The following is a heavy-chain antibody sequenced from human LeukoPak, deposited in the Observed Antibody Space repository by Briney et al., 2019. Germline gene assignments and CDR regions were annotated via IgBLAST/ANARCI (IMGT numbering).Heavy chain of an antibody. V-gene: IGHV1-2*02. Sequence: ASVEVSCKASGYTFTSYYMHWVRQAPGQGLEWMGWINPNSGGTNYAQKFQGRVTMTRDTSISTAYMELSRLRSDDTAVYYCASSQLPGTYYYYYMDVWGKGTTVTVSS. J-gene: IGHJ6*03. CDR2: INPNSGGT. CDR1: GYTFTSYY. CDR3: ASSQLPGTYYYYYMDV. D-gene: IGHD5-18*01.